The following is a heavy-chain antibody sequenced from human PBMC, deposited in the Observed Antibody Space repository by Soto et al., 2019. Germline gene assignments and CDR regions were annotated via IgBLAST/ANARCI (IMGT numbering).Heavy chain of an antibody. CDR3: AKDQHATVREPKDF. Sequence: GGSLRLSCAASGFTFSTYGMHWVRQAPGKGLEWVAVISYDGSNKYYADSVKGRFTISRNNSKNTLYLQMNSLRAEDTALYYFAKDQHATVREPKDFWSRRTLVTGSS. CDR1: GFTFSTYG. D-gene: IGHD4-17*01. V-gene: IGHV3-30*18. CDR2: ISYDGSNK. J-gene: IGHJ4*02.